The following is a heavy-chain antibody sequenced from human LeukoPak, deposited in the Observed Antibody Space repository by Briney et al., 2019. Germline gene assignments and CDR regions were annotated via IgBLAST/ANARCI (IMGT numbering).Heavy chain of an antibody. Sequence: PGGSLRLSCAASGFTFSSYAMTWVRQAPGKGLEWVSAITATGRATNNAHSVKGRFTISRVNSGNPLFLDMYSLRAEDTAVYYCEKVSSSSGNYYYYSMDVWGKETTVTVYS. D-gene: IGHD6-6*01. J-gene: IGHJ6*03. CDR2: ITATGRAT. CDR3: EKVSSSSGNYYYYSMDV. V-gene: IGHV3-23*01. CDR1: GFTFSSYA.